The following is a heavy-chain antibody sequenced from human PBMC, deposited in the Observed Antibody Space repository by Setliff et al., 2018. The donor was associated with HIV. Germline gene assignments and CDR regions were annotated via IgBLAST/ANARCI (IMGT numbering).Heavy chain of an antibody. Sequence: GGSLRLSCAASGFTFNNNDMTWVRQVPGKGLEWVSSIGYSGDNRYYADSVKGRFTISRDNSKNTVYLQMNSLRAEDTAVYYCAKDQGTTVTTWDHWGQGTLVTVSS. CDR2: IGYSGDNR. CDR3: AKDQGTTVTTWDH. D-gene: IGHD4-4*01. CDR1: GFTFNNND. J-gene: IGHJ4*02. V-gene: IGHV3-23*01.